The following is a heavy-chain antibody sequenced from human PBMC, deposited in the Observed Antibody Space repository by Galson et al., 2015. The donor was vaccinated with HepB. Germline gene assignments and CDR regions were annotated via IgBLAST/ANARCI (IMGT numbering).Heavy chain of an antibody. CDR2: ISWNSGSI. CDR3: AKGSGPGAVADTGHWFDP. V-gene: IGHV3-9*01. D-gene: IGHD6-19*01. Sequence: SLRLSCAASGFTFDDYAMHWVRQDLGKGLEWVSGISWNSGSIGYADSVKGRFTISRDNAKNSLYLQMNSLRVEDTALYYCAKGSGPGAVADTGHWFDPWGQGTLVTVS. CDR1: GFTFDDYA. J-gene: IGHJ5*02.